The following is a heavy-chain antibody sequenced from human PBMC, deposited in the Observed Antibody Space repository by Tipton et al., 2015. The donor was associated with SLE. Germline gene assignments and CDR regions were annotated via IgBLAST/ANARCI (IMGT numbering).Heavy chain of an antibody. V-gene: IGHV4-59*01. CDR1: GGSISSYY. D-gene: IGHD4-11*01. CDR2: IYYSGNT. Sequence: TLSLTCTISGGSISSYYWSWIRQPPGKGLEWIGYIYYSGNTKYNPSLKSRVTISVDTSKNQFSLKLSSVTAADTAVYYCARERYSRYFDYWAQGTLVTVSS. J-gene: IGHJ4*02. CDR3: ARERYSRYFDY.